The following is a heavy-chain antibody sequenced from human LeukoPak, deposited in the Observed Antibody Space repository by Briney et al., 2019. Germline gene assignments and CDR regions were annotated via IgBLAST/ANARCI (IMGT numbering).Heavy chain of an antibody. CDR3: ARGSQEFPFDY. Sequence: SQTLSLTCDVSGGSISSGGYSWSWIRQPPGKSLEWIGYIYHSGSTYYNPSLKSRVTISVDRSKNQFSLKLSSVTAADTAVYYCARGSQEFPFDYWGQGTLVTVSS. V-gene: IGHV4-30-2*01. CDR1: GGSISSGGYS. J-gene: IGHJ4*02. D-gene: IGHD3-10*01. CDR2: IYHSGST.